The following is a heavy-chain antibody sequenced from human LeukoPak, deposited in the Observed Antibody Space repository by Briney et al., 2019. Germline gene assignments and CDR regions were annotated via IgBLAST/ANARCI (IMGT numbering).Heavy chain of an antibody. Sequence: GGSLRLSCAASGFTFADYAMHWVRQAPGKGLEWVSGISWNSGSIGYADSVKGRFTISRDNSRNTLYLRVNSLRAEDTAVYYCARGGGSMYFDDWGQGTLVTVSS. CDR3: ARGGGSMYFDD. CDR1: GFTFADYA. CDR2: ISWNSGSI. D-gene: IGHD1-26*01. J-gene: IGHJ4*02. V-gene: IGHV3-9*01.